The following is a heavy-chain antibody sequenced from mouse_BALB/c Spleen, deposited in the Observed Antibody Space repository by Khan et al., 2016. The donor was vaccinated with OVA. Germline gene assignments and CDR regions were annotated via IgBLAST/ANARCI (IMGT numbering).Heavy chain of an antibody. V-gene: IGHV1-7*01. CDR1: GYTFTSYW. Sequence: QVPLKQSGAELAKPGASVKMSCKASGYTFTSYWMHWVKQRPGQGLEWIGYINPSTGYTEYNQRFKDKATLTADKSSSTAYMQLSSLTSEESAVYYCANHGSSSAWLTYWGQGTLVTVAA. CDR3: ANHGSSSAWLTY. J-gene: IGHJ3*01. D-gene: IGHD1-1*01. CDR2: INPSTGYT.